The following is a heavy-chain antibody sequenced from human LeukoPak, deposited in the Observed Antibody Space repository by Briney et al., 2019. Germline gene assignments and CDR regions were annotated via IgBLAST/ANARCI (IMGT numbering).Heavy chain of an antibody. CDR3: ARDAVATGIGAFDI. CDR1: GGSINSYY. J-gene: IGHJ3*02. V-gene: IGHV4-59*01. D-gene: IGHD5-12*01. CDR2: IYDSGST. Sequence: SETLSLTCTASGGSINSYYWNWNRQPPGKGLEWIGCIYDSGSTKYNPSLKSRVTISVDTSKNQLSLKMSSVTAADTAVYYCARDAVATGIGAFDIWGQGTMVTVSS.